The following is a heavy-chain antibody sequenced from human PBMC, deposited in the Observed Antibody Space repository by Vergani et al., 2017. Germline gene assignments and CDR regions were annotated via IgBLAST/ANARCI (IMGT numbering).Heavy chain of an antibody. CDR2: ISARYPST. Sequence: EVQLLQSGGGVIQPGGSVRLSCAASGFTFSACPMTWVRQAPGKGLEWVSAISARYPSTYYADSVKGRFTISRDNAKNSLYLQMNSLRAEDTAVYYCARDRGSSWYSNAFDIWGQGTMVTVSS. V-gene: IGHV3-23*01. CDR3: ARDRGSSWYSNAFDI. D-gene: IGHD6-13*01. J-gene: IGHJ3*02. CDR1: GFTFSACP.